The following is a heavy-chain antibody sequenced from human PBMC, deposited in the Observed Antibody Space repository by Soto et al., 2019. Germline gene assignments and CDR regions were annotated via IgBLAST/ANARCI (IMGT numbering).Heavy chain of an antibody. CDR1: GYTFTSYA. V-gene: IGHV1-3*01. J-gene: IGHJ4*02. CDR2: INAGNGNT. Sequence: ASVKVSCKASGYTFTSYAMHWVRQAPGQRLEWMGWINAGNGNTKYSQQFQGRVTITRDTSASTAYMELSSLRSEDTAVYYCARDPPTVVTPLPRWFYFDYWGQGTLVTVSS. CDR3: ARDPPTVVTPLPRWFYFDY. D-gene: IGHD4-17*01.